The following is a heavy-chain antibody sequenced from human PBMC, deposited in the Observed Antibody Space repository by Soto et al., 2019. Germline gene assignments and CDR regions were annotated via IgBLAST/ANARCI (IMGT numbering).Heavy chain of an antibody. CDR3: AREYYDILTGLYLNWFER. CDR2: ISSGGTTK. V-gene: IGHV3-48*03. CDR1: VFSFSDFE. Sequence: GALRLSCATSVFSFSDFEMHWVRQAPGKGLEWVSYISSGGTTKYYADSVKGRFTISRDNAKNSLFLQMNSLRAEDTAVYYCAREYYDILTGLYLNWFERWGQGTLVTVSS. J-gene: IGHJ5*02. D-gene: IGHD3-9*01.